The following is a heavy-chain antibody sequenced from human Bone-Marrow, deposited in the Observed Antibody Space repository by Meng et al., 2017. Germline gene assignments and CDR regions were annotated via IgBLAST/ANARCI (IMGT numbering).Heavy chain of an antibody. Sequence: QVQLQESGPGPVEPSQTLSPTCTVSGGSMSSGNYYWSWIRQPPGKGLEWIGYIHHSGSAYYNPSLKSRVSISVDTSKNQFSLNLNSMTAADTAVYYCASFDHIPRRNYFDYWGQGTLVTVSS. CDR2: IHHSGSA. V-gene: IGHV4-30-4*01. CDR3: ASFDHIPRRNYFDY. D-gene: IGHD2-21*01. CDR1: GGSMSSGNYY. J-gene: IGHJ4*02.